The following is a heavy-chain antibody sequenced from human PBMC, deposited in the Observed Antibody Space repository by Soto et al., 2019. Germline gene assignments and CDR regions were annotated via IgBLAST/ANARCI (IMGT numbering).Heavy chain of an antibody. V-gene: IGHV3-9*01. J-gene: IGHJ4*02. CDR1: GFTFDDYA. CDR2: ISWISGSI. Sequence: EVQLVESGGGLVQPGRSLRLSCAASGFTFDDYAMHWVRQAPGKGLEWVSGISWISGSIGYADSVKGRFTISRDNAKNSLYLQMNSLRAEDTALYYCAPGGIAAAGPFDYWGQGTLVTVSS. CDR3: APGGIAAAGPFDY. D-gene: IGHD6-13*01.